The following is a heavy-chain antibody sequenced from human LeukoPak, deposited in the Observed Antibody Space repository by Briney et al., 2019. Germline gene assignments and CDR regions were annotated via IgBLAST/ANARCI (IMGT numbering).Heavy chain of an antibody. D-gene: IGHD3-3*01. Sequence: GASVKVSCKASGYTFTSYGISWVRQAPGQGLAWMGWISAYNGNTNYAQKLQGRVTMTTDTSTSTAYMELRSLRSDDTAVYYCARDILTYYDFWSGPTNAFDYWGQGTLVTVSS. CDR3: ARDILTYYDFWSGPTNAFDY. CDR1: GYTFTSYG. J-gene: IGHJ4*02. V-gene: IGHV1-18*01. CDR2: ISAYNGNT.